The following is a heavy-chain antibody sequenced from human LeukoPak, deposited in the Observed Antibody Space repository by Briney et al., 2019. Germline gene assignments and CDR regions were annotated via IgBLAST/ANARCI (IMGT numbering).Heavy chain of an antibody. Sequence: ASVKVSCKASGYTFTSYGISWVRQAPGQGLEWMGWISAYNGNTNYAQKLQGRVTMTTDTSTSTAYMELVSLRSDDTAVYYGARIGSSSWYGGFDPWGQGTLVTVSS. CDR1: GYTFTSYG. CDR2: ISAYNGNT. CDR3: ARIGSSSWYGGFDP. D-gene: IGHD6-13*01. J-gene: IGHJ5*02. V-gene: IGHV1-18*01.